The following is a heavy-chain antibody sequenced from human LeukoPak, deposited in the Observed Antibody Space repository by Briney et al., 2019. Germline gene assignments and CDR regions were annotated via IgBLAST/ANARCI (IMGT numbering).Heavy chain of an antibody. CDR3: ARYYYDSSGYYKLYGPANNWFDP. CDR2: INPSGGST. J-gene: IGHJ5*02. CDR1: GYTFTSYY. D-gene: IGHD3-22*01. Sequence: ASVTVSCKASGYTFTSYYMHWVRQAPGQGLEWMGIINPSGGSTSYAQKFQGRVTMTGDMSTSTVYMELSSLRSEDTAVYYCARYYYDSSGYYKLYGPANNWFDPWGQGTLVTVSS. V-gene: IGHV1-46*01.